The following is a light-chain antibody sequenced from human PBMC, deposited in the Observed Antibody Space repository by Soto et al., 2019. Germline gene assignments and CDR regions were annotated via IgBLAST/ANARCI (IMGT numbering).Light chain of an antibody. CDR3: QETYTTLWT. V-gene: IGKV1-39*01. CDR1: QTISTY. CDR2: AGF. J-gene: IGKJ1*01. Sequence: DIQMTQSPSSLSASVGDRVTITCRASQTISTYLNWYQQKPGEAPKLLIYAGFFLLRGVPSRFSGSESGPDFILTISSLQPEDSATYYCQETYTTLWTFGPGTKVEI.